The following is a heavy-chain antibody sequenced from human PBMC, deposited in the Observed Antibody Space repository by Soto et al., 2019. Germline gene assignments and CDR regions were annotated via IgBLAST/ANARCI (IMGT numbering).Heavy chain of an antibody. V-gene: IGHV1-18*04. CDR3: ARGRYSSGWFDY. J-gene: IGHJ4*02. CDR2: ISAYNGNT. Sequence: AFVKFSFTASGDTFTSYGISLVRQAPGQGLEWMGWISAYNGNTNYAQKLQGRVTMTTDTSTSTAYMELRSLRSDDTAVYYCARGRYSSGWFDYWGQGTLVTVSS. D-gene: IGHD6-19*01. CDR1: GDTFTSYG.